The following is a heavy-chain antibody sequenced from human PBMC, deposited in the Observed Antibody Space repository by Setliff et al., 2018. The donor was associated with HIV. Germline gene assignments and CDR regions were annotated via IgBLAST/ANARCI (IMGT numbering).Heavy chain of an antibody. Sequence: SETLSLTCTVSGGSISSYYWSWIRQPPGKGLEWIGYIYYSGSTNYNPSIKSRVTISVDTSKNQFSLQLNSVTPEDTAVYYCARVHWNDRDYWGQGTLVTVSS. CDR3: ARVHWNDRDY. D-gene: IGHD1-1*01. J-gene: IGHJ4*02. CDR2: IYYSGST. CDR1: GGSISSYY. V-gene: IGHV4-59*12.